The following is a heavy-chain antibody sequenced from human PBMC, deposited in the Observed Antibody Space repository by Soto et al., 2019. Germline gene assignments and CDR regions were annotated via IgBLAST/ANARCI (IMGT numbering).Heavy chain of an antibody. J-gene: IGHJ5*02. V-gene: IGHV4-30-4*01. D-gene: IGHD4-17*01. Sequence: QVQLQESGPGLVKPSQTLSLTCTVSGGSISSGDYYWSWIRQPPGKGLEWIGYIYYSGSTYYNPSLKSRVTISVDTSKTQFSLKLSSVTAADTAVCYCARVKLGYGDYEWEFNWFDPWGQGTLVTVSS. CDR3: ARVKLGYGDYEWEFNWFDP. CDR1: GGSISSGDYY. CDR2: IYYSGST.